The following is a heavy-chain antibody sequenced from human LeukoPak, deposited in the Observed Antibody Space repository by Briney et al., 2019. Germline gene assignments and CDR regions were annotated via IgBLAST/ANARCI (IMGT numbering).Heavy chain of an antibody. V-gene: IGHV3-7*01. Sequence: GGSLRLSCLVSGFTFCDHWMSRVPQAPGQGLEWVASIKRDGTETSYVDSVRGRFTISRDNANRSVFLQMNRLRAEDTAVYYCARDPGMTDYFFDCGGGGTLVTVAS. D-gene: IGHD1-20*01. CDR3: ARDPGMTDYFFDC. CDR1: GFTFCDHW. CDR2: IKRDGTET. J-gene: IGHJ4*02.